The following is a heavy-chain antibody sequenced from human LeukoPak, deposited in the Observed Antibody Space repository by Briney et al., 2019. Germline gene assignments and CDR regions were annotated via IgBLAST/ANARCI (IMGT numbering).Heavy chain of an antibody. J-gene: IGHJ5*02. CDR1: GYTFTGYY. V-gene: IGHV1-2*02. D-gene: IGHD3-3*01. CDR3: AREAMPLEWLLYAPGDCGWFDP. CDR2: INPNSGGT. Sequence: ASVKVSCKASGYTFTGYYMHWVRQAPGQGLEWMGWINPNSGGTNYAQKFQGRVTITTDESTSTAYMELSGLISEDTAVYYCAREAMPLEWLLYAPGDCGWFDPWGQGTLVTVSS.